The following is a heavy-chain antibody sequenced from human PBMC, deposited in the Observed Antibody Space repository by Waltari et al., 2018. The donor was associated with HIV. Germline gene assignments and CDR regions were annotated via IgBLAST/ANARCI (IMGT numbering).Heavy chain of an antibody. CDR2: MIPNSDNT. CDR1: GYTFTSYN. CDR3: ARERTYYDYGLGMDV. D-gene: IGHD3-16*01. V-gene: IGHV1-8*01. Sequence: QVQLVQSGAEVKKPGASVKVSCKASGYTFTSYNINWVRQATGQGLEWMGWMIPNSDNTGYTQKFQGRVTMTRNTSISTAYMELSSLRSEDTAVYYCARERTYYDYGLGMDVWGQGTTVTVSS. J-gene: IGHJ6*02.